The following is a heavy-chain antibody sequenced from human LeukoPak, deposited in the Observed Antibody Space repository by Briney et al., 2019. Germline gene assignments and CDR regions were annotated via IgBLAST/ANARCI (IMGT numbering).Heavy chain of an antibody. D-gene: IGHD5-18*01. Sequence: GGSLRLSCAASGFTFSSYSMNWVRQAPGKGLEWVSYISSSSSTIYYADSVKGRFTISRDNAKNSLYLQMNSLRAEDTAVYYCARDDEYSCGPYYYYYMDVWGKGTTVTVSS. CDR3: ARDDEYSCGPYYYYYMDV. V-gene: IGHV3-48*01. CDR1: GFTFSSYS. CDR2: ISSSSSTI. J-gene: IGHJ6*03.